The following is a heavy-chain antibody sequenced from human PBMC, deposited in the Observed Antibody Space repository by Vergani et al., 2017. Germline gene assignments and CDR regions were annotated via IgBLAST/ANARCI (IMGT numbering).Heavy chain of an antibody. CDR3: AIPLHSSVYLFDY. CDR2: IIPILGIA. V-gene: IGHV1-69*02. CDR1: GGTFSSST. D-gene: IGHD3-22*01. Sequence: QVQLVQSGAEVKKPGSSVKVSCKASGGTFSSSTISWVRQALGQGLEWMGRIIPILGIANYAQKFQGRVTITADKTTSTAYMELSSLSSEDTAVYYCAIPLHSSVYLFDYWGQGTLVTVSS. J-gene: IGHJ4*02.